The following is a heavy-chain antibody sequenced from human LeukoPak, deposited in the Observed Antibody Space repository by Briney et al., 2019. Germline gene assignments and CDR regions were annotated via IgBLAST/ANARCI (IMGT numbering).Heavy chain of an antibody. V-gene: IGHV3-21*04. CDR3: ARGSTYYYDSSGYYPDY. J-gene: IGHJ4*02. Sequence: GGSLRLSCAASGFTFSSYSMNWVRQAPGKGLEWVSSISSSSSYIYYADSVKGRFTISRDNAKNSLYLQMNSLRAEDTAVYYCARGSTYYYDSSGYYPDYWGQGTLVTVSS. CDR2: ISSSSSYI. CDR1: GFTFSSYS. D-gene: IGHD3-22*01.